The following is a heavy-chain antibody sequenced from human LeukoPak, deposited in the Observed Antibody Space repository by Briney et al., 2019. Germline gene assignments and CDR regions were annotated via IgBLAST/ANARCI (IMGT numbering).Heavy chain of an antibody. D-gene: IGHD5-12*01. CDR3: ARFRDIVATVCDY. CDR2: IYPGDSDT. CDR1: GYSAPSYW. Sequence: GESLKISCQGSGYSAPSYWIGWVRQMPGKGLEWMGIIYPGDSDTRYSPSFQGQVTISADKSSSTAYLQWSSLKASDTAMYYCARFRDIVATVCDYWGQGTLVTVSS. V-gene: IGHV5-51*01. J-gene: IGHJ4*02.